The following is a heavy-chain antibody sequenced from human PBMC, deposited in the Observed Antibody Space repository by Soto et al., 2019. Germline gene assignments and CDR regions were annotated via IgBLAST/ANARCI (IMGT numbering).Heavy chain of an antibody. Sequence: EVQLLESGGDLVQPGGSLRLSCAASGFTFSSYAMSCVRQDTRKGLGWVSTVDRSGSNTYYTDSVKGLFTISTDTSKSTLFLQKNRLTAEDTAVYYCAKIGDPTYGTWYFDLWGRGTLITVSS. CDR2: VDRSGSNT. J-gene: IGHJ2*01. CDR1: GFTFSSYA. V-gene: IGHV3-23*01. CDR3: AKIGDPTYGTWYFDL. D-gene: IGHD2-21*02.